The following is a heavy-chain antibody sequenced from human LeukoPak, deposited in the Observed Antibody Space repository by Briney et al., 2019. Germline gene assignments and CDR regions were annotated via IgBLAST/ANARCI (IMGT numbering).Heavy chain of an antibody. CDR2: ISARGDST. D-gene: IGHD1-26*01. CDR1: GFTFSSYA. CDR3: AKAPIAGAPSGYYLDY. J-gene: IGHJ4*02. Sequence: GGSLRLSCAASGFTFSSYAMSWVRQTPGKGLEWVSAISARGDSTYHADSVKGRLTISRDNSKNTLYVQMNNLRAEDTAVYYCAKAPIAGAPSGYYLDYWGQGALVTVSS. V-gene: IGHV3-23*01.